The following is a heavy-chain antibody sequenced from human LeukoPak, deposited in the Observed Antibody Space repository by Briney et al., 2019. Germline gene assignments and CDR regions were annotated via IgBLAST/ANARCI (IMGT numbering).Heavy chain of an antibody. V-gene: IGHV7-4-1*02. J-gene: IGHJ4*02. CDR2: IDTTTGNP. CDR3: VRGTPTPGMDY. Sequence: ASVRVSCKASGYPFSAHFLNWVRQAPGQGLEWMGNIDTTTGNPRYAQDFTGRFVFSLDTSVSTAYLQITSLKADDTAAYYCVRGTPTPGMDYWGQGALVTVSS. CDR1: GYPFSAHF. D-gene: IGHD3-10*01.